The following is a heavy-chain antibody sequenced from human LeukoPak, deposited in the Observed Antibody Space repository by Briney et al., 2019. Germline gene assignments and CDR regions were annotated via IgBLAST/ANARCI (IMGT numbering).Heavy chain of an antibody. V-gene: IGHV4-34*01. D-gene: IGHD1-1*01. CDR1: GGSFSGYS. J-gene: IGHJ4*02. Sequence: SETLSLTCAVYGGSFSGYSWTWIRQPPGKGLEWIGEIDRRGSTNCNPALKSRLTISVDTSKNQFSLKLTSVTAADTAVYYCARGSATGLAYWGQGTLVTVSS. CDR3: ARGSATGLAY. CDR2: IDRRGST.